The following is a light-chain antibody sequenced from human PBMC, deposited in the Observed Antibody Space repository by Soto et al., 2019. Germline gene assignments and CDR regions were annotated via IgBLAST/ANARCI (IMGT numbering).Light chain of an antibody. CDR2: TAS. J-gene: IGKJ4*01. CDR1: QGVSTW. V-gene: IGKV1D-12*01. Sequence: DLQMTQSPSSVSASVGDRVTITCRASQGVSTWLAWYQQKPGKAPNLLIYTASSLQSGVPSRFSGSGSGTDFTLTISSLQPEDFATYCQQTTTFPLTFGGGTKVEI. CDR3: QQTTTFPLT.